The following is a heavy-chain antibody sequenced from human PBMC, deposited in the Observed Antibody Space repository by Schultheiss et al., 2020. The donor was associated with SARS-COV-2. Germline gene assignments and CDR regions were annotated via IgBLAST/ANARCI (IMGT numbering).Heavy chain of an antibody. CDR3: ARETWSDFWSGYQDY. D-gene: IGHD3-3*01. CDR2: IYTSGST. Sequence: SETLSLTCTVSGGSISSGGYYWSWIRQPAGKGLEWIGRIYTSGSTNYNPSLKSRVTMSVDTSKNQFSLKLSSVTAADTAVYYCARETWSDFWSGYQDYWGQGTLVTVSS. CDR1: GGSISSGGYY. J-gene: IGHJ4*02. V-gene: IGHV4-61*02.